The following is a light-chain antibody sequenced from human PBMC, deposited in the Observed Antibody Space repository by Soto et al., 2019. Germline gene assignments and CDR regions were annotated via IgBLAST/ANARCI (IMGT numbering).Light chain of an antibody. CDR3: QQYYSYPLT. CDR1: QGISSY. V-gene: IGKV1-8*01. Sequence: AIRMTQSPSSLSASTGDRVTITCRASQGISSYLAWYQQKPGKAPKLLIYAAPTLQSGVPSRFSGSGSGTDFTLTISGLQSEDFATYYCQQYYSYPLTFGGGTKVEIK. J-gene: IGKJ4*01. CDR2: AAP.